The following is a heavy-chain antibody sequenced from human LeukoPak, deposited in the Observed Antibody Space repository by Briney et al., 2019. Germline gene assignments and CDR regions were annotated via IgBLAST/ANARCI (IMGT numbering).Heavy chain of an antibody. V-gene: IGHV3-53*01. D-gene: IGHD3-22*01. Sequence: PGGSLRLSCAASGFTVSSNYMNWVRQAPGKGLEWVSVIYIGGSTFYADSVEGRFTISRDNSNNPLYLQMNSLRAEDTAMYYCAREYYDNSGGEDAFDIWGPGTMVTVSS. CDR3: AREYYDNSGGEDAFDI. J-gene: IGHJ3*02. CDR2: IYIGGST. CDR1: GFTVSSNY.